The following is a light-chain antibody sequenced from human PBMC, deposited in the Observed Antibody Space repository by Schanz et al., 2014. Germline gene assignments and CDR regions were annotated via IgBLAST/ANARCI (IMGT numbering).Light chain of an antibody. CDR3: QKYTNLPPP. CDR2: DAS. V-gene: IGKV1-33*01. Sequence: DIQMTQSPSSLSASVGERVTITCQASQDISNYLNWYQQKPGKAPKLLIYDASNLETGVPSRFSGSGSGTDLSLTPNTLQPEDIATNYCQKYTNLPPPFAGGPKVETK. CDR1: QDISNY. J-gene: IGKJ4*01.